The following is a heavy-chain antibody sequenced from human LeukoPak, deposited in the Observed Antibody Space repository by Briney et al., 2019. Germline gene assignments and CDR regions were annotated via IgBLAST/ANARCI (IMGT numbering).Heavy chain of an antibody. CDR2: IYYSGST. Sequence: KPSETLSLTCTVSGGSISSYYWSWIRQPPGKGLEWIGYIYYSGSTNYNPSLKSRVTISVDTSKNQFSLKLSSVTAADTAVYYCARLGEMTTVTPGLVNTYYYYYYCMDVWGQGTTVTVSS. CDR3: ARLGEMTTVTPGLVNTYYYYYYCMDV. V-gene: IGHV4-59*08. D-gene: IGHD4-17*01. J-gene: IGHJ6*02. CDR1: GGSISSYY.